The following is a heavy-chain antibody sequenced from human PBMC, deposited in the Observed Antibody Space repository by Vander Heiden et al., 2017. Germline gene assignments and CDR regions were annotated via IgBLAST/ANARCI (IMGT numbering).Heavy chain of an antibody. Sequence: QVQLQESGPGPVKPSQTLSPTSPVSGGPISSGGYYWSWIRQHPGKGLEWIGYIYYSGSTYYNPSLKSRVTISVDTSKNQFSLKLSSVTAADTTVYYCARDRVDTAMADYYFDYWGQGTLVTVSS. CDR3: ARDRVDTAMADYYFDY. CDR2: IYYSGST. D-gene: IGHD5-18*01. J-gene: IGHJ4*02. CDR1: GGPISSGGYY. V-gene: IGHV4-31*03.